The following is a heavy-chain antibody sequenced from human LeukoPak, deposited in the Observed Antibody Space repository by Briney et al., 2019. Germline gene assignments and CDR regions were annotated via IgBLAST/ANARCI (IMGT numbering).Heavy chain of an antibody. CDR1: GFTFSTYW. J-gene: IGHJ4*02. CDR3: ARDLMGIAYRGAFYY. Sequence: GGSLRLSCAASGFTFSTYWMNWFRQTPGKGLEWVAKIKADGGEKDHVASVKGRFTISRDNAKNSLYLQMNSLRVEDTAVYYCARDLMGIAYRGAFYYWGQGTLVTVSS. CDR2: IKADGGEK. V-gene: IGHV3-7*01. D-gene: IGHD6-13*01.